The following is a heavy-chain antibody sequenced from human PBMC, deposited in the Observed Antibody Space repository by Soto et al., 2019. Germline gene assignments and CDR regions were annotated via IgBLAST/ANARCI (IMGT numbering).Heavy chain of an antibody. D-gene: IGHD1-26*01. V-gene: IGHV3-9*01. Sequence: EVQLVESGGGLVQPGRSLRLSCAASGFTFDDYAMHWVRQAPGKGLEWVSGISWNSGSIGYADSVKGRFTISRDNAKNSLYLQINSLRAEDTALYYCAKDGGGGATVRYYYGMDVWGQGTTVTVSS. CDR2: ISWNSGSI. J-gene: IGHJ6*02. CDR1: GFTFDDYA. CDR3: AKDGGGGATVRYYYGMDV.